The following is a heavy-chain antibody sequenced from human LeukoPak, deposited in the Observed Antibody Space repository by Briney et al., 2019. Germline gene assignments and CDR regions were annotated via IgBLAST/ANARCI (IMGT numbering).Heavy chain of an antibody. J-gene: IGHJ6*02. CDR1: GFTFSSYA. CDR3: ARDVGSYYFTVGMDV. Sequence: PGGSLRLSCAASGFTFSSYAMSWVRQAPGKGLEWVSAISGSGGSTYYADSVKGRFTISRDNAKNSLYLQMNSLRAEDTAVYYCARDVGSYYFTVGMDVWGQGTTVTVSS. CDR2: ISGSGGST. V-gene: IGHV3-23*01. D-gene: IGHD1-26*01.